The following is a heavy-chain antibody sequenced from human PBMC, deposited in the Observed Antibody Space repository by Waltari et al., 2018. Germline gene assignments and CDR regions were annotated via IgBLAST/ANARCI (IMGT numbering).Heavy chain of an antibody. V-gene: IGHV4-39*07. CDR1: GGSISSSSYY. CDR3: ARDWEGSSWYGGFDP. CDR2: IYYSGST. Sequence: QLQLQESGPGLVKPSETLSLTCTVSGGSISSSSYYWGWIRQPPGKGLEWIGSIYYSGSTYSNPSLKSRVTISVDTSKNQFSLKLSSVTAADTAVYYCARDWEGSSWYGGFDPWGQGTLVTVSS. D-gene: IGHD6-13*01. J-gene: IGHJ5*02.